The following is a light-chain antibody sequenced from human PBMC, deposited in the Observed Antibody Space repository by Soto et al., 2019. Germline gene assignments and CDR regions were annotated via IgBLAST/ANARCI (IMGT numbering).Light chain of an antibody. J-gene: IGLJ3*02. CDR3: CSYAGSYTWV. V-gene: IGLV2-11*01. CDR2: AVN. CDR1: SSDVGDYNY. Sequence: QSALTQPRSVSGSPGQSVTMSCTGTSSDVGDYNYVSWYQQHPGKAPKLLIYAVNMRPSGVPDRFSGSKSGNTASLTISGLQAEDEADYSCCSYAGSYTWVFGGGTKFTVL.